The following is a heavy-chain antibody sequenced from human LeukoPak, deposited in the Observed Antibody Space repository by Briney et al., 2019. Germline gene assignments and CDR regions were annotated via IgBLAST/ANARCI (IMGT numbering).Heavy chain of an antibody. Sequence: SETLSRTCTVSGGSISSYYWSWIRQPAGKGLEWIGRIYTSGSTNYNPSLKSRVTMSVDTSKNQFSLKLSSVTAADTAVYYCARDTGPRDFYYYYHMDVWGKGTTVTVSS. D-gene: IGHD3-3*01. CDR2: IYTSGST. J-gene: IGHJ6*03. CDR1: GGSISSYY. V-gene: IGHV4-4*07. CDR3: ARDTGPRDFYYYYHMDV.